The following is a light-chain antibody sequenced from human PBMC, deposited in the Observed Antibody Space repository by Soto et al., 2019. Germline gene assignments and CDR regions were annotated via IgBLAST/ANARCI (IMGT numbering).Light chain of an antibody. CDR2: SAS. Sequence: DIQLTQSPSFLSASVGDRVTITCRASLDIRTYLAGYQQQPGQTPKLLVYSASTLQSGVPSRFSGGGSGTEFTITISCRQPEEVAAYYCPKVDRYPFSFGGGTTVQIK. V-gene: IGKV1-9*01. J-gene: IGKJ4*01. CDR1: LDIRTY. CDR3: PKVDRYPFS.